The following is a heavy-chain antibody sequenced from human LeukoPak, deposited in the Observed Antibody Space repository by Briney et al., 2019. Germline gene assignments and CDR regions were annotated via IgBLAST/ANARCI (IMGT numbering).Heavy chain of an antibody. CDR1: GFTVSSNY. D-gene: IGHD3-16*01. Sequence: GGSLRLSCAASGFTVSSNYMSWVRQAPGKGLEWVSVIYSGGSTYYADSVKGRFTSSRDNSKNTLYLQMNSLRAEDPAVYYRASEGGGAGALDAFDIWGQGTMVTVSS. CDR3: ASEGGGAGALDAFDI. V-gene: IGHV3-53*05. CDR2: IYSGGST. J-gene: IGHJ3*02.